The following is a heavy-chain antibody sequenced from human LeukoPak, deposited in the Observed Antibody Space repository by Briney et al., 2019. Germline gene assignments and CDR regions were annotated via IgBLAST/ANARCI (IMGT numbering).Heavy chain of an antibody. Sequence: GGSLRLSCAASGFTFSSYSMNWVRQAPGQGLEGVASISSSSSYIYYADSVKGRFTISRDNAKNSLYLQMNSLRAEDTAVYYRARFYGSGSYYIDYWGQGTLVTVSS. J-gene: IGHJ4*02. CDR1: GFTFSSYS. D-gene: IGHD3-10*01. V-gene: IGHV3-21*01. CDR2: ISSSSSYI. CDR3: ARFYGSGSYYIDY.